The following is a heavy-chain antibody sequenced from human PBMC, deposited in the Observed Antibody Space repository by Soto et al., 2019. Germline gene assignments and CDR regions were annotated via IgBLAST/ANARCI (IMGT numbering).Heavy chain of an antibody. CDR1: GGSISSYY. J-gene: IGHJ6*02. Sequence: SETLSLTCTVSGGSISSYYWSWIRQPPGKGLEWIGYIYYSGSTNYNPSLKSRVTISVDTSKNQFSLKLSSVTAADTAVYYCARDLGIRLWWGHYYYYGMDVWGQGTTVTVSS. D-gene: IGHD5-18*01. CDR3: ARDLGIRLWWGHYYYYGMDV. V-gene: IGHV4-59*01. CDR2: IYYSGST.